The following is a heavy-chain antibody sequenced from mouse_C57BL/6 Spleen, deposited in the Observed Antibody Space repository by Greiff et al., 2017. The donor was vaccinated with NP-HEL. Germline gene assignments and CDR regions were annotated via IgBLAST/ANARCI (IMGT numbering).Heavy chain of an antibody. CDR2: IYPRDGST. CDR1: GYNFTSYD. J-gene: IGHJ4*01. Sequence: VQLQQSGPELVKPGASVKLSCKASGYNFTSYDINWVKQRPGQGLEWIGWIYPRDGSTKYNEKFKGKATLTVDTSSSTSYMELHSLTSEDSAVYFCARDEAPYAMDYWGQGTSVTVSS. V-gene: IGHV1-85*01. CDR3: ARDEAPYAMDY.